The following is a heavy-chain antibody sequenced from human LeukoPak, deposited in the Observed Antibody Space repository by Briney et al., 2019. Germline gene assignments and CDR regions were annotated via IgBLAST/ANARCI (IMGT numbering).Heavy chain of an antibody. Sequence: PGGSLRLSCAASGFTFSSNAMSWVRQAPGKGLEWVSAISGSGGSTYYADSVKGRFTISRDNSKNTLYLQMNSLRAEDTAVYYCATALPMITFGGVIASPGSYWGQGTLVTVSS. CDR1: GFTFSSNA. J-gene: IGHJ4*02. CDR2: ISGSGGST. D-gene: IGHD3-16*02. CDR3: ATALPMITFGGVIASPGSY. V-gene: IGHV3-23*01.